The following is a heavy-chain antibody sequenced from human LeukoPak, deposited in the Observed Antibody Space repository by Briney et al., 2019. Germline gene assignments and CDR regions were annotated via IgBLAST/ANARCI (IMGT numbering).Heavy chain of an antibody. D-gene: IGHD3-9*01. CDR1: GYTFTSYY. CDR2: INPSGGST. V-gene: IGHV1-46*01. J-gene: IGHJ6*02. Sequence: EASVKVSCKASGYTFTSYYMHWVRQAPGQGLEWMGIINPSGGSTSYAQKFQGRVTMTRDTSTSTAYMELSSLRSEDTAVYYCARDQPGGRYFDWLTPMDVWGQGTTVTVSS. CDR3: ARDQPGGRYFDWLTPMDV.